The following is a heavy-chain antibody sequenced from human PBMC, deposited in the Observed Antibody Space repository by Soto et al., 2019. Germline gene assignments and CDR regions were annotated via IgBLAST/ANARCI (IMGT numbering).Heavy chain of an antibody. CDR3: ARRIVGISAFDM. D-gene: IGHD1-26*01. V-gene: IGHV4-61*03. J-gene: IGHJ3*02. Sequence: SETLSLTCTVSGGSISTGSYDWNWIRQPPGKGLEWIGYIYYRGSTNYNPSLKSRVTTSVDTSKNHFSLRLSSVTAADTAVYYCARRIVGISAFDMWGQGTVVTVSS. CDR1: GGSISTGSYD. CDR2: IYYRGST.